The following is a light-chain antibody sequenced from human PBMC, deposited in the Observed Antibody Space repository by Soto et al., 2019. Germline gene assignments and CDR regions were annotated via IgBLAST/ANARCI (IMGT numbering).Light chain of an antibody. CDR2: GNN. J-gene: IGLJ1*01. CDR1: TSNIVTGAD. CDR3: QGYGTRLTGPYV. Sequence: QSVLTQPPSVSGAPGQGVTISCTGSTSNIVTGADIHWYKQLPGTAPKLLIYGNNSRPSWVADRFSVSKSGTSSSLAISGLQPAAEADYFCQGYGTRLTGPYVFGTGTKVTVL. V-gene: IGLV1-40*01.